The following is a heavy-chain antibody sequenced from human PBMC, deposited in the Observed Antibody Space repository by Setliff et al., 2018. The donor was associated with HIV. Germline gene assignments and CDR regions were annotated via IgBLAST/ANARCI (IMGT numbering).Heavy chain of an antibody. Sequence: KTSETLSLTCTVSGASISSGTYYWSWIRQPAGKGLEWIGHFYTTGSTNYNPSLKSRVTISLDTSKNQFSLRLSSVTAADTAVYYCARDVYFSRGDYFDYWGQGTLVTVSS. CDR3: ARDVYFSRGDYFDY. V-gene: IGHV4-61*09. CDR2: FYTTGST. J-gene: IGHJ4*02. D-gene: IGHD3-3*01. CDR1: GASISSGTYY.